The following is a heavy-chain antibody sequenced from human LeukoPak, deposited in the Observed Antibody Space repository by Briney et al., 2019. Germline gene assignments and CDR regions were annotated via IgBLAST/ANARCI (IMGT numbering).Heavy chain of an antibody. CDR2: ISSSTSYI. J-gene: IGHJ4*02. CDR1: GFTFSSYS. D-gene: IGHD4-23*01. V-gene: IGHV3-21*01. CDR3: ARDRTGGYFDY. Sequence: GGSLRLSCAASGFTFSSYSMNWIRQAPGKGLEWVSSISSSTSYIYYADSVKGRFTISKDNAKNSLYLQMNSLRAEDTAVYYCARDRTGGYFDYWGQGTLVTVSS.